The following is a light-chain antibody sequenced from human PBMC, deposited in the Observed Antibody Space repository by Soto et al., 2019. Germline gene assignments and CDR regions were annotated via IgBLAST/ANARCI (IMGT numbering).Light chain of an antibody. CDR2: GAS. CDR3: QQYNNWPRT. CDR1: QSVGGN. V-gene: IGKV3-15*01. Sequence: EIVMTQSPATLSVSPGERATLSCRAGQSVGGNLAWYQQKPGQALRLLIYGASTRATGIPARFSGSGSGTEFTLTISSLQSEDFAVYYCQQYNNWPRTFGQGTKLEIK. J-gene: IGKJ2*01.